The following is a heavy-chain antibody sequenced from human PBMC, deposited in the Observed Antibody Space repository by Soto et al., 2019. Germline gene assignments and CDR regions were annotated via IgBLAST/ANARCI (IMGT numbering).Heavy chain of an antibody. CDR2: IYWDDDK. CDR1: GFSLSTSGVG. D-gene: IGHD6-13*01. CDR3: AHILSVVQLVLNYSYAMLF. V-gene: IGHV2-5*02. Sequence: SGPTLVNPTQTLTLTCTFSGFSLSTSGVGVGWIRQPPGKALEWLALIYWDDDKRYSPSLKSRLTITKDTSKNQVVLTMTNMDPVDTATYYCAHILSVVQLVLNYSYAMLFSCPAPLVTV. J-gene: IGHJ6*02.